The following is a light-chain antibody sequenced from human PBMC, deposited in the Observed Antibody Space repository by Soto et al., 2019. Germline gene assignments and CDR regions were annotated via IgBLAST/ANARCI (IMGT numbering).Light chain of an antibody. CDR1: LSLLHSNGYNY. V-gene: IGKV2-28*01. J-gene: IGKJ5*01. CDR3: MQALQTPYT. CDR2: LGS. Sequence: DIVMTQPPLSLPVTPGEPSSISCSASLSLLHSNGYNYLDWYLQKPGQSPQLLIYLGSNRSSGVPDRFSGSGSGTDFTLKISRVEAEDVGVYYCMQALQTPYTFGQGTRLEIK.